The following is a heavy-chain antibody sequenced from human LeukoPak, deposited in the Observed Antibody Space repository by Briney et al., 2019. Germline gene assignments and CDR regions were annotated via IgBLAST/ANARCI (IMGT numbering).Heavy chain of an antibody. D-gene: IGHD5-12*01. CDR2: IRGGGSTI. Sequence: GRSPRLSCAASGFTFSSYEMNWVRQAPGKGLEWISYIRGGGSTIYYADSVKGRFTISRDNAKNSLYLQMNSLRADDTAVYYCVRTGFATIDRLVYNYYAMDVWGKGTTVTVSS. V-gene: IGHV3-48*03. J-gene: IGHJ6*04. CDR3: VRTGFATIDRLVYNYYAMDV. CDR1: GFTFSSYE.